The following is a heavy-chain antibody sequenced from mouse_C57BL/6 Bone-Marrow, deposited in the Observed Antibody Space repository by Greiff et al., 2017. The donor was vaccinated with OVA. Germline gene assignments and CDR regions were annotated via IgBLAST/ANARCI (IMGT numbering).Heavy chain of an antibody. Sequence: VQLQQSGPGLVKPSQSLSLTCSVTGYSITSGYYCNWIRQFPGKKLEWMGYISYDGSNNYNPSLQNRISITRDTSKNQFFLKLNSVATEDTATYYSAKNEGYSNGDYFDYWGQGTTLTVSS. V-gene: IGHV3-6*01. CDR3: AKNEGYSNGDYFDY. CDR2: ISYDGSN. J-gene: IGHJ2*01. D-gene: IGHD2-5*01. CDR1: GYSITSGYY.